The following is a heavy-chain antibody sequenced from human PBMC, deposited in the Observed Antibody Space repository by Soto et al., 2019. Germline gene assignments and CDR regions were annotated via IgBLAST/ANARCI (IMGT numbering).Heavy chain of an antibody. Sequence: QVQLVESGGGVVQPGRSLRLSCAASGFTFRSYAMDWVRQAPGKGLEWVAVISYDGTNKYYADSVKGRFTIFRDNSKDKLYLQMNSLRAEDTAVYYCARGDSNSWSDYWGQGTLVTVSS. J-gene: IGHJ4*02. CDR2: ISYDGTNK. CDR3: ARGDSNSWSDY. CDR1: GFTFRSYA. V-gene: IGHV3-30*01. D-gene: IGHD6-13*01.